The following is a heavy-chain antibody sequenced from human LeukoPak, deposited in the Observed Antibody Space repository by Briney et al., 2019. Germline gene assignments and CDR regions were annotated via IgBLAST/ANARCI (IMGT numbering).Heavy chain of an antibody. Sequence: SETLSLTCTASGGSISSSSYYWGWIRQPPGKGLEWIGSIYYSGSTYYNPSLKSRVTISVDTSKNQFSLKLSSVTAADTAVYYCARPYQLLRNDAFDIWGQGTMVTVSS. J-gene: IGHJ3*02. CDR1: GGSISSSSYY. V-gene: IGHV4-39*01. D-gene: IGHD2-2*01. CDR2: IYYSGST. CDR3: ARPYQLLRNDAFDI.